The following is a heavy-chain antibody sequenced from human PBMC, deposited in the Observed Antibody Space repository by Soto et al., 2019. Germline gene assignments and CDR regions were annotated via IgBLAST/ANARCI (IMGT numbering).Heavy chain of an antibody. Sequence: QVQLQESGPGLVKPSQTLSLTCTVSGGSITSGGYYWSWIRQHPGKGLEYIGYIYYTGSTYYNPSLKSRVTISVDTSKNQFSLKLSSVTAADTAVYYCAEEVGFGPLFDYWGQGTLVTVSS. CDR2: IYYTGST. CDR3: AEEVGFGPLFDY. D-gene: IGHD3-3*01. J-gene: IGHJ4*02. CDR1: GGSITSGGYY. V-gene: IGHV4-31*03.